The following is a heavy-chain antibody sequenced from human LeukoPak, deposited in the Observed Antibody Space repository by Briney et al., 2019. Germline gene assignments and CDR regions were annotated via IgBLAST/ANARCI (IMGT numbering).Heavy chain of an antibody. CDR2: IYYSVST. J-gene: IGHJ4*02. Sequence: PSQTLSLTCTVSGGYISSSSYYWGWIRQPPGKGLEWIGSIYYSVSTYYNPSLKSRVTISVDTSKNQFSLKLSSVTAADTAVYYCARVPYGDYADYWGQGTLVTVSS. CDR1: GGYISSSSYY. D-gene: IGHD4-17*01. CDR3: ARVPYGDYADY. V-gene: IGHV4-39*07.